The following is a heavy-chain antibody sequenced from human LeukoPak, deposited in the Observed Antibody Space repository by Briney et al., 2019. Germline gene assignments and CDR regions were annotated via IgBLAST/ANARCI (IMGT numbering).Heavy chain of an antibody. CDR2: IYHSGST. D-gene: IGHD3-16*01. V-gene: IGHV4-4*02. CDR1: GGSISSNNW. CDR3: ARKDFGGARAVEY. J-gene: IGHJ4*02. Sequence: SGTLSLTCAVSGGSISSNNWWSWVRQPPGKGLEWIGEIYHSGSTNYNPSLKSRVTVSVDTSKNQFSLKLSSVTAADTAVYYCARKDFGGARAVEYWGQGTLVTVSS.